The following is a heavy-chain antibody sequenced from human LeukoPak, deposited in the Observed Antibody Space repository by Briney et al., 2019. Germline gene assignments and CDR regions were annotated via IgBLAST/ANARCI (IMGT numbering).Heavy chain of an antibody. CDR1: GFPFSDYA. CDR3: ARDTPLTGYTSGWSNNCFDY. V-gene: IGHV3-23*01. CDR2: VSGGGDAT. Sequence: PGRSLRLSCAAAGFPFSDYAMTWVRQAPGKGLEWVSTVSGGGDATYYADSAKGRFTIPRDNSKSALFLQMNSLRADDTAVYYCARDTPLTGYTSGWSNNCFDYWGPGTLVTVSS. J-gene: IGHJ4*02. D-gene: IGHD6-19*01.